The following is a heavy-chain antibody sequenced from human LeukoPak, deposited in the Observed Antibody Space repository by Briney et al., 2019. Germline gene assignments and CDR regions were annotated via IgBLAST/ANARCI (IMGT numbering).Heavy chain of an antibody. Sequence: GGSLRLSCAASGFTFSTYMNWVRQAPGKGLEWVSSISGSGSTIYYADSVKGRFTISRDNAKNSLYLQMNSLRAEDTAVYYCARSYNGVCYECLGDDAFDIWGQGTMVTVSS. J-gene: IGHJ3*02. D-gene: IGHD2-8*01. V-gene: IGHV3-48*04. CDR1: GFTFSTY. CDR2: ISGSGSTI. CDR3: ARSYNGVCYECLGDDAFDI.